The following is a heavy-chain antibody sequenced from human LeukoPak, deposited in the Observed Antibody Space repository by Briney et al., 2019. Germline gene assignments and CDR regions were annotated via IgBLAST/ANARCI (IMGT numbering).Heavy chain of an antibody. D-gene: IGHD3-16*02. V-gene: IGHV4-34*01. CDR3: ARTSFYAKTRRGYYGMDV. CDR1: GGSFSGYY. CDR2: INHSGST. Sequence: SETLSLTCAAYGGSFSGYYWSWIRQPPGKGLEWIGEINHSGSTNYNPSLKSRVTISVDTSKNQFSLKLSSVTAADTAVYYCARTSFYAKTRRGYYGMDVWGQGTTVTVSS. J-gene: IGHJ6*02.